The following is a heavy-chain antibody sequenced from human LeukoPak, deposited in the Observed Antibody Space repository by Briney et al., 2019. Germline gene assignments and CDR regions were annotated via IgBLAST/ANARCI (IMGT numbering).Heavy chain of an antibody. CDR2: ISYDGSNK. V-gene: IGHV3-30-3*01. Sequence: GGSLRLSCAASGFTFSSYAMHWVRQAPGKGLEWVAVISYDGSNKYCADSVKGRLTISRDNSKNTLYLQMNSLRAEDTAVYYCARGFDYWGQGTLVTVSS. CDR3: ARGFDY. J-gene: IGHJ4*02. CDR1: GFTFSSYA.